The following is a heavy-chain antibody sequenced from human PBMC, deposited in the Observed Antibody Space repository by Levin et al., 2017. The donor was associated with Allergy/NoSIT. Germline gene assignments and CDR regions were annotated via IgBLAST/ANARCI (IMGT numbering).Heavy chain of an antibody. CDR1: GGSVSSGSYF. Sequence: PSETLSLTCTVSGGSVSSGSYFWSWIRQPPGKGLEWIGYIYYSGSTNYNPSLKSRVTMSVDTSKNQFSLKLSSVTAADTAVYYCARGSPEYREDYYYFGMDVWGQGTTVTVSS. D-gene: IGHD1-1*01. V-gene: IGHV4-61*01. CDR3: ARGSPEYREDYYYFGMDV. CDR2: IYYSGST. J-gene: IGHJ6*02.